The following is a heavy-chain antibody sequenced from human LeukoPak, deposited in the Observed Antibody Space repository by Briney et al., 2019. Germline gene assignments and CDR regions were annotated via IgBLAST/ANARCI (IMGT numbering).Heavy chain of an antibody. CDR3: ARIKDSSTRFDY. V-gene: IGHV3-7*01. CDR1: GFTLSNYW. CDR2: IKQDGSAK. J-gene: IGHJ4*02. D-gene: IGHD6-19*01. Sequence: GGSLRLSCAASGFTLSNYWMSWVRQAPGEGLEWVANIKQDGSAKYYVDSVKGRFTISRDNAKNSLYLQMDSLRAEDTAVYYCARIKDSSTRFDYWGQGTLVTVSS.